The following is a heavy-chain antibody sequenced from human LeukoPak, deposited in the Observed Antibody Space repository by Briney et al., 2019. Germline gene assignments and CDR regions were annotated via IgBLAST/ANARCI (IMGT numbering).Heavy chain of an antibody. J-gene: IGHJ4*02. D-gene: IGHD1-1*01. CDR1: GGSISSYY. CDR2: IYISGST. CDR3: ARDRGTWNDDGFDY. Sequence: SETLSLTCTVSGGSISSYYWSWIRQPAGKGLEWIGRIYISGSTNQNPSLKSRVTMSVDTSKNQFSLKLSSVTAADTAVYYCARDRGTWNDDGFDYWGQGTLVTVSS. V-gene: IGHV4-4*07.